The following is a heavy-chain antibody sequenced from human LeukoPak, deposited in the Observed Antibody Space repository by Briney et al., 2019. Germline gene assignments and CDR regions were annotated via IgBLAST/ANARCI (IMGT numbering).Heavy chain of an antibody. CDR3: ARDPGNFSNYPYYFDY. V-gene: IGHV4-4*07. Sequence: SETLSLTCTVSGGSISSYYWSWIRQPAGKGLEWIGRIYTSGSTNYNPSLESRVTMSVDTSKNQFYLKLRSVTAADTAVYFCARDPGNFSNYPYYFDYWGQGTLVTVSS. CDR2: IYTSGST. D-gene: IGHD4-11*01. J-gene: IGHJ4*02. CDR1: GGSISSYY.